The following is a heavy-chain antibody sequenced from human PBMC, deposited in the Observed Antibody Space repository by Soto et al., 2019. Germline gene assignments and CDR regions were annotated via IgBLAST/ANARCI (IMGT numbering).Heavy chain of an antibody. CDR3: ARDRDYGMDV. Sequence: EVQLVESGGGLVQPGGSRRLSCAASGFTFTTSWMHWGRQAPEKGLVWVSHINSDGSTTTYADSVRGRFTISRDNAKNTLYLQMNSLRVEDTAVYYCARDRDYGMDVWGHGTTVIVSS. V-gene: IGHV3-74*01. J-gene: IGHJ6*02. D-gene: IGHD3-10*01. CDR1: GFTFTTSW. CDR2: INSDGSTT.